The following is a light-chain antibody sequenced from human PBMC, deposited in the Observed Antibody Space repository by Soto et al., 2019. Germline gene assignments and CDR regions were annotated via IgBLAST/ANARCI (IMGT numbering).Light chain of an antibody. CDR3: NQYQNKWT. V-gene: IGKV1-5*03. J-gene: IGKJ1*01. CDR1: QSINSW. Sequence: DIQMTQSPSTLSAFVGDRVTITCRASQSINSWLAWYQQKPGKDPKILIYKVSSLQSGVQSRFSGSGSGTEFTLTISSLQPEDFATYYCNQYQNKWTGGQGTKVAIK. CDR2: KVS.